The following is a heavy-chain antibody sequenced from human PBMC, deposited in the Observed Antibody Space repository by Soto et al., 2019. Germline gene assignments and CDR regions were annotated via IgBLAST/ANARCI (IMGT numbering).Heavy chain of an antibody. V-gene: IGHV5-51*01. D-gene: IGHD2-2*01. CDR1: GYSFTSYW. CDR2: IYPGDSDT. CDR3: ARCTRDCSSTSCPYYYYGMDV. Sequence: RGESLKISCKGSGYSFTSYWIGWVRQMPGKGLEWMGIIYPGDSDTRYSPSFQGQVTISADKSISTAYLQWSSLKASDTAMYYCARCTRDCSSTSCPYYYYGMDVWGQGTTVTVSS. J-gene: IGHJ6*02.